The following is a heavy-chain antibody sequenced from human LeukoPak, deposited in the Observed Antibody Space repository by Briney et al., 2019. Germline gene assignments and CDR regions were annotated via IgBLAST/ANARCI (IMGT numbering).Heavy chain of an antibody. CDR2: INHSGST. J-gene: IGHJ6*03. CDR3: ARVSPYDFWSGYFDYYYYMDV. D-gene: IGHD3-3*01. V-gene: IGHV4-34*01. Sequence: SETLSLTCAVYGGSFSGYYWSWIRQPPGKGLEWIGEINHSGSTSYNPSLKSRVTISVDTSKNQFSLKLSSVTAADTAVYYCARVSPYDFWSGYFDYYYYMDVWGKGTTVTVSS. CDR1: GGSFSGYY.